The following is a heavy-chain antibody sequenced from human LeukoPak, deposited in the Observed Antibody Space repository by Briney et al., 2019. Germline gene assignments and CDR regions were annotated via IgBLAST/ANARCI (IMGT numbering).Heavy chain of an antibody. CDR2: ISSDGSRK. CDR3: AKGDGSGSFLIDY. Sequence: GRSLRLSCAASGFTFSSYGMHWVRQPPGRGLEWVSFISSDGSRKYYGDFVEGRFTVSRDNSMHTLYLQVDTLRAEDTAMYYCAKGDGSGSFLIDYWGQGTLVTVSS. D-gene: IGHD3-10*01. V-gene: IGHV3-30*18. J-gene: IGHJ4*02. CDR1: GFTFSSYG.